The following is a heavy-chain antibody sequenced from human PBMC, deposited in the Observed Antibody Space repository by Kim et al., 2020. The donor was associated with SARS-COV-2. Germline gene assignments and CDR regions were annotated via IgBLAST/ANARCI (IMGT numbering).Heavy chain of an antibody. CDR2: ISSDGSNK. Sequence: GGSLRLSCAASGFTFSSYGMHWVRQAPGKGLEWVAFISSDGSNKYYADSVKGRFTISRDNSKNTLYLQMNSLRAEDTAVYYCAKDRGYGDFFDYWCEGTL. D-gene: IGHD4-17*01. CDR1: GFTFSSYG. J-gene: IGHJ4*02. V-gene: IGHV3-30*02. CDR3: AKDRGYGDFFDY.